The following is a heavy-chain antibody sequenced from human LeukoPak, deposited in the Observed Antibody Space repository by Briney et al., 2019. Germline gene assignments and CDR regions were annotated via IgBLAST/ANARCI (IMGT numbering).Heavy chain of an antibody. J-gene: IGHJ3*02. Sequence: GASVKVSCKASGYTFTSYYMHWVRQAPGQGLEWMGIINPSGGSTSYAQKFQGRVTISVDTSKNQFSLKLSSVTAADTAVYYCARTSGGIFDAFDIWGQGTMVTVSS. CDR1: GYTFTSYY. CDR3: ARTSGGIFDAFDI. D-gene: IGHD3-16*01. V-gene: IGHV1-46*01. CDR2: INPSGGST.